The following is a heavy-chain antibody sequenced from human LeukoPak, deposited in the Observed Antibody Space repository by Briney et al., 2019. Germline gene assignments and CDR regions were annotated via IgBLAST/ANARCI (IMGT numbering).Heavy chain of an antibody. CDR1: GFTLSNYG. CDR3: TTWNSGWEFDN. CDR2: IWYDGSNK. J-gene: IGHJ4*02. D-gene: IGHD6-19*01. V-gene: IGHV3-33*01. Sequence: GGSLRLSCAASGFTLSNYGMHWVRQAPGKGLEWVAVIWYDGSNKYYADSVKGRFTISRDNSKNTLYLQMNSLRAEDTAVYYCTTWNSGWEFDNWGQGTLVSVSS.